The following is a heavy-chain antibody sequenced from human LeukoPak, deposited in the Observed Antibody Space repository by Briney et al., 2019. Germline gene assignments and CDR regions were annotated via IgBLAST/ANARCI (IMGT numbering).Heavy chain of an antibody. CDR2: ISTYNSKT. Sequence: GASVKVSCKASGYSFTNYGISWVRQAPGQGLEWMGWISTYNSKTKYPQKLQGRVTMTTDTSTSTVYMELRSLGSDDTAVYYCARDGRIAVADSFDYWGQGTLVTVSS. J-gene: IGHJ4*02. CDR3: ARDGRIAVADSFDY. V-gene: IGHV1-18*01. CDR1: GYSFTNYG. D-gene: IGHD6-19*01.